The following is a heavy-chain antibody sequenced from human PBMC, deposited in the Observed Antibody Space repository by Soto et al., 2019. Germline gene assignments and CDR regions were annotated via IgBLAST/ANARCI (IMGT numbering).Heavy chain of an antibody. Sequence: QVQLVESGGGVVQPGGSLRVSCAASGFTFSRFAIHWVRQAPGKGLEWVAVISKDRSVKYYADSVKGRFTISRDNSESTLFLQMNSLTNEDTAVYHCARSRSGAVPDSLGFWGQGTLVTVSS. CDR1: GFTFSRFA. CDR3: ARSRSGAVPDSLGF. J-gene: IGHJ4*02. D-gene: IGHD3-10*01. CDR2: ISKDRSVK. V-gene: IGHV3-30-3*01.